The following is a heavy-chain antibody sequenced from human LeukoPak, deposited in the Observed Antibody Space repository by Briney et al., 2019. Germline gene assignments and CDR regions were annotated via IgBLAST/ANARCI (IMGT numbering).Heavy chain of an antibody. CDR2: ITPIFGTA. CDR1: GGTFSSYA. J-gene: IGHJ4*02. D-gene: IGHD3-22*01. CDR3: ARAPNYYDTLLSY. V-gene: IGHV1-69*01. Sequence: GASVKVSCKASGGTFSSYAISWVRQAPGQGLEWMGGITPIFGTANYAQKFQGRVTITADESTSTAYMELSSLRSEDTAVYYCARAPNYYDTLLSYWGQGTLVTVSS.